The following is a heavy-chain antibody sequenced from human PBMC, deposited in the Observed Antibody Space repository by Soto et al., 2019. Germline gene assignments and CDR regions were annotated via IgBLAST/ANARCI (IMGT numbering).Heavy chain of an antibody. J-gene: IGHJ4*02. CDR3: AKSLYDSSSYAIFEN. V-gene: IGHV3-23*01. CDR1: GFTFSSYA. Sequence: PGGSLSLSCAASGFTFSSYALSWVRQAPGKGLEWVSSISGSGGRTYYADSVQGRFTISRDNFKNTLYLQMNSLRAEDTAVYYCAKSLYDSSSYAIFENWGQGTLVTVSS. CDR2: ISGSGGRT. D-gene: IGHD3-22*01.